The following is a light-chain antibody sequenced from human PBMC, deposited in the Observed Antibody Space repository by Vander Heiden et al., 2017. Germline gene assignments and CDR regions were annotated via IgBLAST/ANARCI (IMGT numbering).Light chain of an antibody. V-gene: IGKV1-5*01. J-gene: IGKJ1*01. CDR2: DAS. CDR1: QSIFSW. Sequence: DIQLTQSPSTLSASIGERVTMTCRASQSIFSWLAWYQQKPGKAPKLLMYDASTLQSGVPSRFSGSGSATEFNLTISGLQPDDSATYYCQQYKNYVWFGQGTKVEI. CDR3: QQYKNYVW.